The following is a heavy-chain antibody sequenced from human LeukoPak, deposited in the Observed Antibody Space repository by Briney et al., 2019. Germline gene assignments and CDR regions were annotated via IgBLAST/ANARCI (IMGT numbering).Heavy chain of an antibody. J-gene: IGHJ5*02. CDR2: IHTSGST. CDR1: GGSTSSYY. D-gene: IGHD4-17*01. CDR3: ARAGDYGDYVGWFDP. V-gene: IGHV4-4*07. Sequence: SETLSLTCTVSGGSTSSYYWSWIRQPAGKGLEWIGRIHTSGSTNYNPSLKSRVTMSVDTSKNQFSLKLTSVTAADTAVYYCARAGDYGDYVGWFDPWGQGTLVTVSS.